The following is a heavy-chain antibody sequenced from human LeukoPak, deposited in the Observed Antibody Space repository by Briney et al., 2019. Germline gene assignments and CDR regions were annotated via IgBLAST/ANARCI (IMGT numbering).Heavy chain of an antibody. V-gene: IGHV4-59*01. Sequence: SETLSLTCTVSGGSISSYYWSWIRQPPGKGLEWIGYIYNSGSTSYNPSLKSRATISVDTSRNQFSLKLSSVTAADTAVYYCARTDIVVVPAAMHYYYYMDVWGKGTTVTVSS. CDR1: GGSISSYY. D-gene: IGHD2-2*01. CDR2: IYNSGST. J-gene: IGHJ6*03. CDR3: ARTDIVVVPAAMHYYYYMDV.